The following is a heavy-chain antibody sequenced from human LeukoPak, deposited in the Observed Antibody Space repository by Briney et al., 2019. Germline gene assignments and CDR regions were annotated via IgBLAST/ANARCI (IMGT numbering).Heavy chain of an antibody. CDR3: AKAATVISWFDP. J-gene: IGHJ5*02. CDR2: ISGSGGST. CDR1: GFTFSSYA. V-gene: IGHV3-23*01. Sequence: SGGSLRLSCAASGFTFSSYAMSWVRQAPGKGLEWVSAISGSGGSTYYADSVKGRFTISRDNSKSTLYLQMNSLRAEDTAVYYCAKAATVISWFDPWGQGTLVTVSS. D-gene: IGHD4-23*01.